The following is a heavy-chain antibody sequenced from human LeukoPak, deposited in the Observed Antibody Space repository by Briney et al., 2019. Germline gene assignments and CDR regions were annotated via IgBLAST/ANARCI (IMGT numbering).Heavy chain of an antibody. D-gene: IGHD3-3*01. CDR2: IYHSGST. CDR1: GYSISSGYY. V-gene: IGHV4-38-2*02. J-gene: IGHJ1*01. Sequence: TSETLSLTCTVSGYSISSGYYWGWIRQPPGKGLEWIGSIYHSGSTYYNPSLKSRVTISVDTSKNQFSLKLSSVTAADTAVYYCARARYYDFWRGYYTGAEYFQHWGQGTLVTVSS. CDR3: ARARYYDFWRGYYTGAEYFQH.